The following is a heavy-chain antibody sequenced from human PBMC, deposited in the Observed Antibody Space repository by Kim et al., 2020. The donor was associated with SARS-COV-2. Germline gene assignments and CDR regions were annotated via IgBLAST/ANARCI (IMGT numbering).Heavy chain of an antibody. J-gene: IGHJ4*02. CDR1: GFSISNDY. Sequence: GGSLRLSCAASGFSISNDYMSWVRQAPGKGLEWVSVIYGGGTTHYADSVKGRFTISRDNSKNTVYLQMDSLRAEDTAVYYCTKDSSGTPCDYWGQGTLVTVSS. CDR3: TKDSSGTPCDY. CDR2: IYGGGTT. D-gene: IGHD6-6*01. V-gene: IGHV3-53*01.